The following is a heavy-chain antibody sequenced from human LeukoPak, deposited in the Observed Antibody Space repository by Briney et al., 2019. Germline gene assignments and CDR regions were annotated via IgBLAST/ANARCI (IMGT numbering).Heavy chain of an antibody. J-gene: IGHJ4*02. CDR2: ITGSGDGT. D-gene: IGHD3-10*01. Sequence: GGSLRLSCAASGFAFSNYAMMWVRQAPGKRLECVSSITGSGDGTYYADSVRGRFTISRDNSENTLYLQLNSLRAEDTAVYFCVKGFVHPTYYFDYWGQGTLVTVSS. V-gene: IGHV3-23*01. CDR3: VKGFVHPTYYFDY. CDR1: GFAFSNYA.